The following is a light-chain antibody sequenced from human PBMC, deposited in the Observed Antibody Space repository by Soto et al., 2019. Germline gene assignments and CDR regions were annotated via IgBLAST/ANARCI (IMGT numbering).Light chain of an antibody. CDR2: ATS. V-gene: IGKV3-15*01. Sequence: EIVFTQSPATLSLSPGERASLSCRASQSVSSNLAWYPQNPGQTPRLLLCATSTRATGILARFIGGGSGTEFPLSTSRLEPEDFAVYYCQMYGMRLFTLGRGTKVDSK. CDR3: QMYGMRLFT. J-gene: IGKJ3*01. CDR1: QSVSSN.